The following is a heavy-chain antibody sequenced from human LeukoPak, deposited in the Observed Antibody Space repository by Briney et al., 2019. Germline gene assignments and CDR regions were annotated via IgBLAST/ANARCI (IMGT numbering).Heavy chain of an antibody. J-gene: IGHJ6*03. CDR1: GYSFTSYG. CDR3: ARDLGGSTFFGVAYYYYYMDV. D-gene: IGHD3-3*01. Sequence: ASVKVSCKASGYSFTSYGISWVRQAPGQGLEWMGWISVYNGKTNYAQKVQGRVTMSTDTSTTTVYMELRGLRSDDTAVYYCARDLGGSTFFGVAYYYYYMDVWGKGTTVTVSS. V-gene: IGHV1-18*01. CDR2: ISVYNGKT.